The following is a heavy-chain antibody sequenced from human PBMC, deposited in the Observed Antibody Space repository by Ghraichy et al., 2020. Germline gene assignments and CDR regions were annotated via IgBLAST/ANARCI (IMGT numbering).Heavy chain of an antibody. D-gene: IGHD3-10*01. J-gene: IGHJ5*01. CDR2: VNVLNGGINT. CDR1: GFTFTSVA. CDR3: AKSGSGLGSYWWFGS. Sequence: GGSLRLSWTASGFTFTSVAISWVRHRPRHGMEWDSGVNVLNGGINTYYADSVKRRFTIPRDNSRNSLYLQVNSLRADDTAIYYCAKSGSGLGSYWWFGSWGQGTPVTVSS. V-gene: IGHV3-23*01.